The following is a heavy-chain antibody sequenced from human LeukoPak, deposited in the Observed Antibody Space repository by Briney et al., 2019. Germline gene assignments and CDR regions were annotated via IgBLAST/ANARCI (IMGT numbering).Heavy chain of an antibody. D-gene: IGHD2-15*01. Sequence: ASVKVSCKASGYTFTSYGISWVRQAPGQGLEWMGWINAYNGNTNYAQKLQGRVAMTTDTSTSTAYMELRSLRSDDTAVYFCAKDGRGGVPRAFDIWGQGTMVTVSS. CDR2: INAYNGNT. V-gene: IGHV1-18*01. J-gene: IGHJ3*02. CDR1: GYTFTSYG. CDR3: AKDGRGGVPRAFDI.